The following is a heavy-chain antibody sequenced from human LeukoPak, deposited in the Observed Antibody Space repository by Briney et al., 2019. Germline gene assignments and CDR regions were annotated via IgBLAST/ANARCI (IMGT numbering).Heavy chain of an antibody. J-gene: IGHJ4*02. Sequence: ASVKVSCKASGYTFTGYYMHWVRQAPGQGLEWMGWINPNSGGTKYSQKLQGRVTMTTDTSTSTAYMELRSLRSDDTAVYYCARADYGDYVDYWGQGTLVTVSS. V-gene: IGHV1-2*02. CDR3: ARADYGDYVDY. D-gene: IGHD4-17*01. CDR2: INPNSGGT. CDR1: GYTFTGYY.